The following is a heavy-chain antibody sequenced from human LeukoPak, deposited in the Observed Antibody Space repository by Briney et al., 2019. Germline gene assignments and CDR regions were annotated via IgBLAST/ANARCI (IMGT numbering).Heavy chain of an antibody. D-gene: IGHD6-19*01. J-gene: IGHJ4*02. CDR2: IYYNGRGST. CDR1: GGSIRTTSYY. Sequence: SETLSLTCTVSGGSIRTTSYYWGWIRQPPGKGLEWIGSIYYNGRGSTYYNPSLKSRVTISVDTSKNQFSLKLNSVTAADTAVYYCARYGYNSGWQPLEYWGQGTLVTVSS. CDR3: ARYGYNSGWQPLEY. V-gene: IGHV4-39*07.